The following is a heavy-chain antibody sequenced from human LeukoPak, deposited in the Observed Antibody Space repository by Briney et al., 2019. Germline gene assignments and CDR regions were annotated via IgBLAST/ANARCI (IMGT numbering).Heavy chain of an antibody. CDR3: AKDPHTWEGYYFDP. Sequence: PGGSLRLSCAASGFTFSAYGMNWVRQAPGKGLEWVSGISGSGRSTYNADSVKGRFIISRDNSKNTLHLQMNRLRAEDTAVYYCAKDPHTWEGYYFDPWGQGTLVTVSS. D-gene: IGHD1-26*01. CDR2: ISGSGRST. J-gene: IGHJ5*02. CDR1: GFTFSAYG. V-gene: IGHV3-23*01.